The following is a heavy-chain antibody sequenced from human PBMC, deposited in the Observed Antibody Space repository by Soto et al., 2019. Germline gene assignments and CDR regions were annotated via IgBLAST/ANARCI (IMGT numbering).Heavy chain of an antibody. J-gene: IGHJ5*02. CDR3: ARDSTAYSSSWYNWFDP. Sequence: GGSLRLSCAASGFTFSSYGMHWVRQAPGKGLEWVAVIWYDGSNKYYADSVKGRFTISRDDSKNTLYLQMNSLRAEDTAVYYCARDSTAYSSSWYNWFDPWGQGTLVTVSS. CDR1: GFTFSSYG. D-gene: IGHD6-13*01. CDR2: IWYDGSNK. V-gene: IGHV3-33*01.